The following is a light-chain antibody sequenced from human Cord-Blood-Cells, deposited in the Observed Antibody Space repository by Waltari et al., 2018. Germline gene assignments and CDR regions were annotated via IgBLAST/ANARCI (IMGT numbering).Light chain of an antibody. Sequence: QSALTQPASVSGSPGQSITISCTGTSSDVGGYNYVSWYQQHPGNAPKLMIYDVTMRPSGVSNRYSGSKSGNTASLTISGLQAEDEADYYCSSYTSSSTVVFGGGTKLTVL. CDR1: SSDVGGYNY. CDR3: SSYTSSSTVV. CDR2: DVT. J-gene: IGLJ2*01. V-gene: IGLV2-14*01.